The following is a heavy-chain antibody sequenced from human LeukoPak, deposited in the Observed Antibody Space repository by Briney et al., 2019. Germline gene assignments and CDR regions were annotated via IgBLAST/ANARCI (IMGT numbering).Heavy chain of an antibody. V-gene: IGHV3-9*01. CDR1: GFTFDDYA. CDR2: ISWNSGSI. Sequence: GGSLRLSCAASGFTFDDYAMHWVRQAPGKGLEWVSGISWNSGSIGYVDSVKGRFTISRDNAKNSLYLQMNSLRAEDTAVYYCARVGYSSSSLDYWGQGTLVTVSS. D-gene: IGHD6-6*01. J-gene: IGHJ4*02. CDR3: ARVGYSSSSLDY.